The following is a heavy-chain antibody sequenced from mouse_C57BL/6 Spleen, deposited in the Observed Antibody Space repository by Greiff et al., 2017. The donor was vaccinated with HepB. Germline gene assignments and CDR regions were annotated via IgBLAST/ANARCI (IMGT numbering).Heavy chain of an antibody. D-gene: IGHD2-4*01. J-gene: IGHJ4*01. CDR1: GFNIKDDY. CDR3: TTGGNYDYDVYAMDY. V-gene: IGHV14-4*01. Sequence: EVQLQESGAELVRPGASVKLSCTASGFNIKDDYMHWVKQRPEQGLEWIGWIDPENGDTEYASKFQGKATITADTSSNTAYLQLSSLTSEDTAVYYCTTGGNYDYDVYAMDYWGQGTSVTVSS. CDR2: IDPENGDT.